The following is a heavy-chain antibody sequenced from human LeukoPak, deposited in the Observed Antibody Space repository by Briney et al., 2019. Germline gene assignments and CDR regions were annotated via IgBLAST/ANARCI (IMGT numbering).Heavy chain of an antibody. Sequence: GRSLRLSCAASGFTFSSYGMHWVRQAPGKGLEWVAVISYDGSNKYYADSVKGRFTISRDNSKNTLYLQMNSLRAEDTAVYYCAKDLPPDYWGQGTLVTVSS. CDR3: AKDLPPDY. J-gene: IGHJ4*02. CDR1: GFTFSSYG. CDR2: ISYDGSNK. V-gene: IGHV3-30*18.